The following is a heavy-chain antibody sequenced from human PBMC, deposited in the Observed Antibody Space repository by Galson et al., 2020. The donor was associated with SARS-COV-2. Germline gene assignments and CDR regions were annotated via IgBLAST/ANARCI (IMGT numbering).Heavy chain of an antibody. J-gene: IGHJ5*02. CDR1: GYTFSGHY. CDR3: TRGSNSSPFYHFDP. D-gene: IGHD3-10*01. V-gene: IGHV1-2*06. Sequence: ASVKVSCKVSGYTFSGHYMHWVRLAPGQGLEWMGRINPNSGDTDVAQKFQGRVTMTTDTSITTAYMELSRLTSDDTAVYYCTRGSNSSPFYHFDPWGQGTLVTVSS. CDR2: INPNSGDT.